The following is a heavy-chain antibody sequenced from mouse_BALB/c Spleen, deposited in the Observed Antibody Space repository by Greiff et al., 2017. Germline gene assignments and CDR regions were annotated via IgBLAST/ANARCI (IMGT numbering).Heavy chain of an antibody. CDR2: ISNGGGST. CDR1: GFTFSSYT. CDR3: ARHGGYGTWFAY. J-gene: IGHJ3*01. D-gene: IGHD1-1*01. V-gene: IGHV5-12-2*01. Sequence: EVKLVESGGGLVQPGGSLKLSCAASGFTFSSYTMSWVRQTPEKRLEWVAYISNGGGSTYYPDTVKGRFTISRDNAKNTLYLQMSSLKSEDTAMYYCARHGGYGTWFAYWGQGTLVTVSA.